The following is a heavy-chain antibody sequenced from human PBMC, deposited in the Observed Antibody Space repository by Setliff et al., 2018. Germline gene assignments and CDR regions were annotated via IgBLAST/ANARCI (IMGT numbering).Heavy chain of an antibody. CDR1: GGSISSGTYY. CDR2: IYTTGIT. V-gene: IGHV4-61*02. D-gene: IGHD3-10*01. CDR3: ARFPLRVSMVPI. Sequence: SETLSLTCTVSGGSISSGTYYWTWIRQPAGQGLEWIGRIYTTGITNYNASLKSRVTISVDTSKNLFSLKLNSVTAADTAVYYCARFPLRVSMVPIWGQGTTVTVSS. J-gene: IGHJ3*02.